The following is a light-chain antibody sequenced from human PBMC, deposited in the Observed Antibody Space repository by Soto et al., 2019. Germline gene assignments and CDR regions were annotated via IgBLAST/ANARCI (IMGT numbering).Light chain of an antibody. V-gene: IGKV2-28*01. J-gene: IGKJ5*01. CDR3: MQALQTPIT. CDR1: QSLLYSNGYNY. CDR2: LGS. Sequence: DIVMTQSPLSLPVTPGEPASISCRSSQSLLYSNGYNYLDWYLQKPGQSPQLLIYLGSTRASGVPDRFSGSGSGTDFTLKFSRVEAEDVGVYYCMQALQTPITFGQGTRLEIK.